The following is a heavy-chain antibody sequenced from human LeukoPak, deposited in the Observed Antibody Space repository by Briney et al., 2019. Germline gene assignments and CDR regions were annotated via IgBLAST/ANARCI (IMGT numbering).Heavy chain of an antibody. Sequence: SVKVSCKASGGTFSSYSISWVRQAPGQGLEWMGRIIPILGIANYAQKFQGRVTITADKSTSTAYMELSSLRFEDTAVYYCAREDVVVTPFNFDYWGQGTLVTVSS. J-gene: IGHJ4*02. CDR2: IIPILGIA. V-gene: IGHV1-69*04. CDR1: GGTFSSYS. CDR3: AREDVVVTPFNFDY. D-gene: IGHD2-21*02.